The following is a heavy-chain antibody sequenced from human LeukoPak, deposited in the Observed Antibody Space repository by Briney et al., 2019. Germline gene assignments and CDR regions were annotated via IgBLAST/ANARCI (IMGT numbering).Heavy chain of an antibody. J-gene: IGHJ1*01. CDR3: TRDLSHDSSG. Sequence: PGGSLRLSCAASGFSFSTYWMTWVRQAPGKGLECVANIKTDGSETYYLDSVKGRFTVSRDNAKNSLYLQMNSLRVEDTAVYFCTRDLSHDSSGWGQGTLATVSS. V-gene: IGHV3-7*01. D-gene: IGHD3-22*01. CDR1: GFSFSTYW. CDR2: IKTDGSET.